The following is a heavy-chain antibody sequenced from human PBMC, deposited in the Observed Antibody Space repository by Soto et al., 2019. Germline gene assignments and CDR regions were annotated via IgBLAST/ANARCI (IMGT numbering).Heavy chain of an antibody. V-gene: IGHV1-2*04. J-gene: IGHJ3*02. CDR3: ARDKSVVRDAFDI. CDR2: INPNSGGT. CDR1: GYTFTGYY. Sequence: ASVKVSCKASGYTFTGYYMHWVRQAPGQGLEWMGWINPNSGGTNYAQKIQGWITMTRDTSISTAYMELSSLRAEDTAEYYCARDKSVVRDAFDIWGQGTMVTVSS. D-gene: IGHD2-15*01.